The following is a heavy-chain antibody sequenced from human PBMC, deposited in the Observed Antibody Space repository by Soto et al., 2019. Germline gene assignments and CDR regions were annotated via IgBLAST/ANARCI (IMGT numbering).Heavy chain of an antibody. J-gene: IGHJ5*02. Sequence: ASVKVSCKASGYTFTSYGISWVRQAPGQGLEWMGWISAYNGNANYAQKLQGRVTMTTDTSTSTAYMELRSLRSDDTAVYYCTCITMVRGVRDSWFDPWGQGTLVTVSS. D-gene: IGHD3-10*01. CDR3: TCITMVRGVRDSWFDP. V-gene: IGHV1-18*04. CDR2: ISAYNGNA. CDR1: GYTFTSYG.